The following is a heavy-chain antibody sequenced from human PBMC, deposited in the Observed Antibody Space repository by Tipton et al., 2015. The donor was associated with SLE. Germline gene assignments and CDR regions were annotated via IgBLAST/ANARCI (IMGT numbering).Heavy chain of an antibody. Sequence: QSGAEVKKPGASVKVSCKASGYTFTSYGISWVRQAPGQGLEWMGWISAYNGNTNYAQKLQGRVTMTTDTSTSTAYMELRSLRSDASAVYYCARARRGGSGSYTLFDYWGQGSLVTVSS. CDR2: ISAYNGNT. J-gene: IGHJ4*02. D-gene: IGHD3-10*01. CDR3: ARARRGGSGSYTLFDY. CDR1: GYTFTSYG. V-gene: IGHV1-18*01.